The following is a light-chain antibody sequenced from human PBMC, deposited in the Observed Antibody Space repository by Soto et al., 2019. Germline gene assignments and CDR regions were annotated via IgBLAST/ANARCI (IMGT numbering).Light chain of an antibody. CDR2: AAS. CDR3: QQLNSYPLS. CDR1: QGVSNW. Sequence: DIQMTQSPSSVSASVGDRVTITCRASQGVSNWLAWYQQKPGKAPKLLIYAASTLRSGVPSRFRGSGSGTDFTFTISSLQPEDFATYYCQQLNSYPLSFGGGTKVDIK. J-gene: IGKJ4*01. V-gene: IGKV1-12*01.